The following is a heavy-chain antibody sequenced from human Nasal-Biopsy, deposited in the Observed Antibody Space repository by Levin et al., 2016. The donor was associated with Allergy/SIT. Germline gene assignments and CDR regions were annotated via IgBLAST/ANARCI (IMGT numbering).Heavy chain of an antibody. CDR1: GFIFNTYW. V-gene: IGHV3-7*04. CDR2: IRYDGREK. CDR3: ARDQGYPPGNYGLGNHPYYFDY. Sequence: GESLKISCAASGFIFNTYWMTWVRQAPGKGPEVVANIRYDGREKYYVDSVKGRFTISRDNAKNSLFLQMNSLRAEDTAVYSCARDQGYPPGNYGLGNHPYYFDYWGQGTLVSVSS. J-gene: IGHJ4*02. D-gene: IGHD3-10*01.